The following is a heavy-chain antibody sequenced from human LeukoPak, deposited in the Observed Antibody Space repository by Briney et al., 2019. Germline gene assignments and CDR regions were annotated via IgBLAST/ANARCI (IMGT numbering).Heavy chain of an antibody. CDR2: IYHSGST. CDR3: ARRYFDGNDY. D-gene: IGHD3-9*01. J-gene: IGHJ4*02. V-gene: IGHV4-59*08. CDR1: GGSISSYY. Sequence: PSETLSLTCTVSGGSISSYYWSWIRQPPGKGLEWIGSIYHSGSTYYNPSLKSRVTISVDTSKNQFSLKLSSVTAADTAVYYCARRYFDGNDYWGQGTLVTVSS.